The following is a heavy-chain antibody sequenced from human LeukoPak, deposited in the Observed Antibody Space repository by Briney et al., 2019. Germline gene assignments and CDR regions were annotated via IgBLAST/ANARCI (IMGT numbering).Heavy chain of an antibody. CDR1: GGSIRSGDYY. V-gene: IGHV4-30-4*01. CDR2: IYYSGNT. Sequence: SETLSLTCAVSGGSIRSGDYYWSWARQPPGKGLEWIGHIYYSGNTYYNPSLKSRVAISVDTSKNQFSLKLSSVTAADTAVYYCACVTGLYYFDFWGQGTLVTVSS. J-gene: IGHJ4*02. D-gene: IGHD1-20*01. CDR3: ACVTGLYYFDF.